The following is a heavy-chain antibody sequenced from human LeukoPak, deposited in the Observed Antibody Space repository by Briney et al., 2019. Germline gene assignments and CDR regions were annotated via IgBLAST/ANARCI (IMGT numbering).Heavy chain of an antibody. J-gene: IGHJ4*02. Sequence: GGSLRLSCAASGFTFSNYAMSWVRQAPGKGLEWVSAISTSGGSTFYADSVKGRFTISRDNSKNTLHLQMNSLRAEDAAVYYCAKSPLPIGYCSGGSCYQFDSWGQGTLVTVSS. D-gene: IGHD2-15*01. CDR1: GFTFSNYA. CDR2: ISTSGGST. V-gene: IGHV3-23*01. CDR3: AKSPLPIGYCSGGSCYQFDS.